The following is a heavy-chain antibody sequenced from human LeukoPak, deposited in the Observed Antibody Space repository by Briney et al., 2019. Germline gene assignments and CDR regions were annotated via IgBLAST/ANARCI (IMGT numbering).Heavy chain of an antibody. CDR2: IYYNGDT. J-gene: IGHJ4*02. Sequence: SETLSLTCTVSGGSISSSRYYWGWIRQPPGKGLEWIATIYYNGDTYYIPSLKSRLTISVDTSKNQFSLKLSSVTAADTAVYYCARHRNEYDYGDYQVIDYWGQGTLVTVSS. V-gene: IGHV4-39*01. D-gene: IGHD4-17*01. CDR1: GGSISSSRYY. CDR3: ARHRNEYDYGDYQVIDY.